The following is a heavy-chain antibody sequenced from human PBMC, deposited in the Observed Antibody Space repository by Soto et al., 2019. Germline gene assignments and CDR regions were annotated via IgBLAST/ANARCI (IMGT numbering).Heavy chain of an antibody. Sequence: XGSLRLSCAAAGFTFSSYSMNWVRQAPGKGLEWVSSISSSSSYIYYADSVKGRFTISRDNAKNSLYLQMNSLRAEDTAVYYCARDFGRYYYGMDAWGQGTTVTVSS. CDR2: ISSSSSYI. V-gene: IGHV3-21*01. CDR1: GFTFSSYS. CDR3: ARDFGRYYYGMDA. J-gene: IGHJ6*02. D-gene: IGHD3-10*01.